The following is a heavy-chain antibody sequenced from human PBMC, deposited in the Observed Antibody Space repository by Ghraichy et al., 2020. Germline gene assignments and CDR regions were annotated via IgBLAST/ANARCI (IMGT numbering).Heavy chain of an antibody. D-gene: IGHD6-13*01. CDR1: GFTFGDYA. CDR2: VSWNSGII. Sequence: GGSLRLSCAASGFTFGDYAMHWVRQTPGKGLEWVSHVSWNSGIIGYADSVRGRFTISRDNAKDSLYLQMNSLRPEDTALYYCTKDTEAGIGARGCDDWGQGTLVTVSS. J-gene: IGHJ4*02. CDR3: TKDTEAGIGARGCDD. V-gene: IGHV3-9*01.